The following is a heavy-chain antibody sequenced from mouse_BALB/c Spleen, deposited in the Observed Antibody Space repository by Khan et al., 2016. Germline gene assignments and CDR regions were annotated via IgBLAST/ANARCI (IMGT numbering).Heavy chain of an antibody. Sequence: VQLVESGAVLATPGPSVTVSCIASGYTFTTYWMHWVKQRSGQGLEWIGYINPNSGYTKYNQKYKDKATSTADKTYSTAYLQLSSLTSEDSAVYYCARHYRDDFDYWGQGTTLTVSS. CDR1: GYTFTTYW. D-gene: IGHD2-14*01. J-gene: IGHJ2*01. V-gene: IGHV1-7*01. CDR2: INPNSGYT. CDR3: ARHYRDDFDY.